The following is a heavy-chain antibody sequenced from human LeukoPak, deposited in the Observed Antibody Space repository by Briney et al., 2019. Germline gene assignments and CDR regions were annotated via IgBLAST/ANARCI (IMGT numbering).Heavy chain of an antibody. CDR2: ISSSSSYI. CDR1: GFTFSSYS. V-gene: IGHV3-21*01. Sequence: GGSLRLSCAASGFTFSSYSMNWVRQAPGKGLEWVSSISSSSSYIYYADSVKGRFTISRDNARNSLYLQMNSLRAEDTAVYYCAREADSGYDPGVVDYWGQGTLVTVSS. CDR3: AREADSGYDPGVVDY. D-gene: IGHD5-12*01. J-gene: IGHJ4*02.